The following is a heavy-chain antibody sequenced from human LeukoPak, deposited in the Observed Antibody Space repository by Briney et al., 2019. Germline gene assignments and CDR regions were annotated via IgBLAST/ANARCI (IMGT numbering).Heavy chain of an antibody. CDR1: GVTLTNYW. D-gene: IGHD2-21*01. CDR3: ARGGYYRYDY. J-gene: IGHJ4*02. V-gene: IGHV3-7*01. Sequence: GGSLRLSCVASGVTLTNYWMSWVRQAPGKGLEWVASLRQDASEIHYVDSVEGRFTISRDNAQRSVFLQMNRLRVEDTAVYYCARGGYYRYDYWGQGTLVTVSS. CDR2: LRQDASEI.